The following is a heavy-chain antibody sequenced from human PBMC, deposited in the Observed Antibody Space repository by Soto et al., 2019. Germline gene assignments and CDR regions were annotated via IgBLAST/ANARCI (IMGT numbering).Heavy chain of an antibody. Sequence: DVQLVESGGGLVKPGGSLRLTCAASGFAFSSYGVDWVRQAPGKGLEWVSSISASSNYKYYADSVKGRFIISRDNAENSLYLQMNSLRAEDTAVYYCAREKLRENVVVPAGYYFGSWGLGTLVTVSS. V-gene: IGHV3-21*01. J-gene: IGHJ4*02. CDR1: GFAFSSYG. D-gene: IGHD2-2*01. CDR2: ISASSNYK. CDR3: AREKLRENVVVPAGYYFGS.